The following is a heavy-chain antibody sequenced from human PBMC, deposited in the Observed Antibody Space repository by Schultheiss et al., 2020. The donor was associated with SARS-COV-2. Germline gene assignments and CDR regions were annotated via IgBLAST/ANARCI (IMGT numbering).Heavy chain of an antibody. D-gene: IGHD3-3*01. CDR1: GFTFSSYA. J-gene: IGHJ6*02. Sequence: GESLKISCAASGFTFSSYAMSWVRQAPGKGLERVSVISYDGSNKYYADSVKGRFTISRDNAKNSLYLQMNSLRAEDTAVYYCARDQYQLQAKFDFWSGYSSYGMDVWGQGTTVTVSS. V-gene: IGHV3-30*04. CDR3: ARDQYQLQAKFDFWSGYSSYGMDV. CDR2: ISYDGSNK.